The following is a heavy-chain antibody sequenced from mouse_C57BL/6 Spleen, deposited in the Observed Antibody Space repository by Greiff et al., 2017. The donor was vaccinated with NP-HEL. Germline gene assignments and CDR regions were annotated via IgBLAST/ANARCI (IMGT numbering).Heavy chain of an antibody. J-gene: IGHJ1*03. CDR3: ARGGSFLYFDV. CDR1: GYTFTSYW. V-gene: IGHV1-69*01. Sequence: QVQLQQPGAELVMPGASVKLSCKASGYTFTSYWMHWVKQRPGQGLEWIGAIDPSDSYTNYNQKFKGKSTLTVDKSSITAYMQLSSLTSEDSAVYYCARGGSFLYFDVWGTGTTVTVSS. CDR2: IDPSDSYT.